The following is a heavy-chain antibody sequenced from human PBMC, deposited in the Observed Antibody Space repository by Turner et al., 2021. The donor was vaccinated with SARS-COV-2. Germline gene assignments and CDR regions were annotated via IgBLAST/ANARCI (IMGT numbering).Heavy chain of an antibody. CDR1: GYTFTSYG. CDR2: ISAYNGYT. J-gene: IGHJ6*02. V-gene: IGHV1-18*01. Sequence: QVQLVQSGAEVKKPGASLKVSCKASGYTFTSYGISWVRQAPGQGLEWMGWISAYNGYTNYAQKLQGRVTMNTDTSTSTAYMELRSLRSDDTAVYYCARAYGSGSYGHYYGMDVWGQGTTVTVSS. D-gene: IGHD3-10*01. CDR3: ARAYGSGSYGHYYGMDV.